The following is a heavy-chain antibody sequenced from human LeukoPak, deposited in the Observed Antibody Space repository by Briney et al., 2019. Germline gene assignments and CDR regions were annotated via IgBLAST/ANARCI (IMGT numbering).Heavy chain of an antibody. J-gene: IGHJ4*02. CDR1: GFTFSSYA. V-gene: IGHV3-30-3*01. CDR3: ARDWARGSSWQGRDY. D-gene: IGHD6-13*01. Sequence: PGRSLRLSCAASGFTFSSYAMHWVRQAPGKGLEWVAVISYDGSNKYYADSVKGRFTISRDNSKNTLYLQMNSLRAEDTAVYYCARDWARGSSWQGRDYWGQGTLVTVSS. CDR2: ISYDGSNK.